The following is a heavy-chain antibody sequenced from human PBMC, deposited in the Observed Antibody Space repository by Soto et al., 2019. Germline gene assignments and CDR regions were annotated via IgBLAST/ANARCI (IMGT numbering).Heavy chain of an antibody. CDR2: IYYSGST. CDR1: GGSISSAGYN. Sequence: QVQLQESGPGLVKPSQTLSLTCTVSGGSISSAGYNWSWIRQHPGKGLEWIGYIYYSGSTYYNPSLKSLVTISVDTSKNQFSLRLSSVTAADTAVYYCARYGSGSYSPTTFDYWGQGTLVTVSS. V-gene: IGHV4-31*01. J-gene: IGHJ4*02. CDR3: ARYGSGSYSPTTFDY. D-gene: IGHD3-10*01.